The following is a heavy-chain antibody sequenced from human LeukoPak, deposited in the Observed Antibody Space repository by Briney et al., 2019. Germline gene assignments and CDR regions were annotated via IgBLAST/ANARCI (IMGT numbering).Heavy chain of an antibody. CDR1: GGTFSSYA. J-gene: IGHJ4*02. Sequence: SVKVSCKASGGTFSSYAISWVRQAPGQGLEWMGRIIPILGIANYAQKFQGRVTITADKSTSTAYMELSSLRSEDTAVYYCARGRYGYDVDYWGQGTLVTVSS. CDR3: ARGRYGYDVDY. D-gene: IGHD5-18*01. CDR2: IIPILGIA. V-gene: IGHV1-69*04.